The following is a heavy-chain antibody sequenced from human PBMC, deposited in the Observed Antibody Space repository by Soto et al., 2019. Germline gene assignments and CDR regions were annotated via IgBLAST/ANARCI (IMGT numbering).Heavy chain of an antibody. Sequence: PSETLSLTCTVSGGSISSSSYYLGWIRQPPGKGLEWIGSIYYSGSTYYNPSLKSRVTISVDTSKNQFSLKLSSVTAADTAVYYCATLPPRIVVSLLPFPTWGQGILVTVSS. CDR3: ATLPPRIVVSLLPFPT. CDR2: IYYSGST. J-gene: IGHJ5*02. V-gene: IGHV4-39*01. D-gene: IGHD2-21*01. CDR1: GGSISSSSYY.